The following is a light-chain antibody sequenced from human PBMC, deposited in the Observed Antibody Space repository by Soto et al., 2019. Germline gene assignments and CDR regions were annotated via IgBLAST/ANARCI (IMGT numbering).Light chain of an antibody. CDR1: SSNIVAGYD. CDR2: GNS. V-gene: IGLV1-40*01. J-gene: IGLJ2*01. Sequence: QSVLTQPPSVSGAPGQRVTISCTGSSSNIVAGYDVHWYQQLPGTDPKLLIYGNSNRPSGVPDRFSGSKSGTSASLAITGLQAEDEADYYCQSYDSSLRRVVFGGGTKVTVL. CDR3: QSYDSSLRRVV.